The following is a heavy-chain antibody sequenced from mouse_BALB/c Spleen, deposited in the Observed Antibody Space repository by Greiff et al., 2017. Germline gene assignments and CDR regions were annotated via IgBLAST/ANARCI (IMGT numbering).Heavy chain of an antibody. CDR1: GYTFTDYA. CDR3: ARSPLRQTLLDY. CDR2: ISNYYGDA. Sequence: VQLQQSGPELVKPGASVKMSCKASGYTFTDYAMHWVKQSHAKSLEWIGVISNYYGDASYNQKFKGKATMTVDKSSSTAYMELARLTSEDSAIYYCARSPLRQTLLDYWGQGTTLTVSS. D-gene: IGHD1-2*01. V-gene: IGHV1-67*01. J-gene: IGHJ2*01.